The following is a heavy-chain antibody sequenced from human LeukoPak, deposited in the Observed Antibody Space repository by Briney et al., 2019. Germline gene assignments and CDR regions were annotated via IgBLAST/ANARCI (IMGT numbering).Heavy chain of an antibody. CDR1: GVTFSSYH. D-gene: IGHD6-19*01. V-gene: IGHV3-21*01. J-gene: IGHJ6*03. CDR3: AGGRGVDGNYYYYYMDV. CDR2: ISSGGSYI. Sequence: GGTLRLSCVGSGVTFSSYHINWVRQTPDKGLEWVSSISSGGSYIYSVGSLKGRFTISRDNAKNSVYLQMNSVRDEDTAVYYCAGGRGVDGNYYYYYMDVWGKGTTVTVS.